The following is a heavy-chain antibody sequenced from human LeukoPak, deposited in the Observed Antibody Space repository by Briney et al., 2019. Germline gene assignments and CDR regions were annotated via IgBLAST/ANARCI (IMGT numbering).Heavy chain of an antibody. J-gene: IGHJ6*02. Sequence: PSDTLSLTCAIYGGSFSGYYWSWIRQPPGKGLEWIGEINHSGSTNYNPSLKSRVTISVDTSKNQFSLKLSSVTAADTAVYYCASKKGNYYGMDVWGQGTTVTVSS. CDR2: INHSGST. V-gene: IGHV4-34*01. CDR1: GGSFSGYY. D-gene: IGHD3-10*01. CDR3: ASKKGNYYGMDV.